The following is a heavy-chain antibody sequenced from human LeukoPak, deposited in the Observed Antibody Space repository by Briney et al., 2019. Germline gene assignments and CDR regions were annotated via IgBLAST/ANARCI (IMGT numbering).Heavy chain of an antibody. J-gene: IGHJ6*02. D-gene: IGHD2-15*01. CDR3: ARDFSGAPAGYYGMDV. V-gene: IGHV3-7*01. Sequence: GGSLRLSCAASGFTFSSYWMSWVRQAPGKGLEWVANIKQDGNEKYYVDSVKGRFTISRDNAKNSLYLQMNSLRAEDTAVYYCARDFSGAPAGYYGMDVWGQGTTVTVSS. CDR1: GFTFSSYW. CDR2: IKQDGNEK.